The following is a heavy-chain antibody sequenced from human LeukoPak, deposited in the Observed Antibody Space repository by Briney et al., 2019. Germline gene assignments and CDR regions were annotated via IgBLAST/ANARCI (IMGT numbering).Heavy chain of an antibody. Sequence: GGSLRLSCAASGFSFSTYAMNWVRQAPGKRLEWVSSITATGRDTYYALSVKGRITISRDNSKNTLYLQMNSLRAEDTAVYYCAKSGLNRFDYWGQGTLVTVSS. CDR3: AKSGLNRFDY. J-gene: IGHJ4*02. D-gene: IGHD2-15*01. CDR2: ITATGRDT. CDR1: GFSFSTYA. V-gene: IGHV3-23*01.